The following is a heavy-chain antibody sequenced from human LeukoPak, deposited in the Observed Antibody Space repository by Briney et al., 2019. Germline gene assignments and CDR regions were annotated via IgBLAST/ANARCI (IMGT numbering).Heavy chain of an antibody. J-gene: IGHJ3*02. Sequence: PSETLSLTCTVSGGSISSYYWSWIRQPPGKGLEWIGCIFYTGSTNYNPSLKSRVTISVLTSKNRFSLKLSSVTAADTAVYYCATLTGGDDAFDIWGQGTMVTVSS. V-gene: IGHV4-59*01. CDR1: GGSISSYY. CDR3: ATLTGGDDAFDI. CDR2: IFYTGST. D-gene: IGHD4-23*01.